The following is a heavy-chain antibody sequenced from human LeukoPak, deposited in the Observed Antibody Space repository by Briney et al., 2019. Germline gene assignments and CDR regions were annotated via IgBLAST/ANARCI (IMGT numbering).Heavy chain of an antibody. V-gene: IGHV3-7*03. J-gene: IGHJ6*02. CDR2: INHNGNVN. CDR3: ARGGGLDV. Sequence: GGSLRLSCAASGFTFSSYWMNWARQAPGKGLEWVASINHNGNVNYYVDSVKGRFTISRDNAKNPLYLQMSNLRAEDTAVYFCARGGGLDVWGQGATVTVSS. CDR1: GFTFSSYW. D-gene: IGHD3-16*01.